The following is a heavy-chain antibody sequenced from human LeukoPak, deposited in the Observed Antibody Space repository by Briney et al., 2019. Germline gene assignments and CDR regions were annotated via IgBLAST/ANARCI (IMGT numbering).Heavy chain of an antibody. Sequence: GGSLRLSCAASGFTFSDYSMNWVRQAPGKGLEWVGRIKSKVNGGTTDYAAPVKGRFTISRDDSKNTLYFQMNSLKTEDTAVYYCTALGYPQYFHHWGQGTLVTVSS. D-gene: IGHD2-15*01. CDR1: GFTFSDYS. J-gene: IGHJ4*02. CDR3: TALGYPQYFHH. V-gene: IGHV3-15*01. CDR2: IKSKVNGGTT.